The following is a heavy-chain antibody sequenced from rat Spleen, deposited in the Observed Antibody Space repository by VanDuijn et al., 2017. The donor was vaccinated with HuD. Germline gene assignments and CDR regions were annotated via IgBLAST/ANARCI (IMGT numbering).Heavy chain of an antibody. Sequence: EVQLVESGGDLVQPGRSLKLSCAASGFIFSDHYVAWVRQAPTKGLEWVAYISTGGDNTYYRDSVKGRFTISRDNAKSTLYLQLDSLRSEDTATYYCAKDKGEYNNLFDYWGQGVMVTVTS. CDR3: AKDKGEYNNLFDY. V-gene: IGHV5S23*01. D-gene: IGHD1-10*01. CDR1: GFIFSDHY. J-gene: IGHJ2*01. CDR2: ISTGGDNT.